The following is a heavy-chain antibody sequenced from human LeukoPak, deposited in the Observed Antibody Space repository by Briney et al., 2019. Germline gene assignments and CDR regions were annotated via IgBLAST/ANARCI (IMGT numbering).Heavy chain of an antibody. J-gene: IGHJ6*02. Sequence: SETLSLTCTVSGGSISSGGYYWSWIRQHPGKGLEWIGYIYYSGSTNYNPSLKSRVTISVDTSKNQFSLKLSSVTAADTAVYYCARVPTREYYYGSGSMYYGMDVWGQGTTVTVSS. V-gene: IGHV4-61*08. CDR1: GGSISSGGYY. CDR2: IYYSGST. D-gene: IGHD3-10*01. CDR3: ARVPTREYYYGSGSMYYGMDV.